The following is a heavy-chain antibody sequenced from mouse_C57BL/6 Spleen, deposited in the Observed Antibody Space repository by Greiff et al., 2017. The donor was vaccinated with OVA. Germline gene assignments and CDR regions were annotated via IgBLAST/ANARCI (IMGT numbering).Heavy chain of an antibody. V-gene: IGHV8-12*01. D-gene: IGHD1-1*01. J-gene: IGHJ4*01. CDR3: ARRKAYYYGSSYDYYAMDY. Sequence: QVTLKESGPGILQSSQTLSLTCSFSGFSLSTSGMGVSWIRQPSGKGLEWLAHIYWADDKRSNPSLKRRLTISKDTSRNQVFLKITSVDTADTATYYCARRKAYYYGSSYDYYAMDYWGQGTSVTVSS. CDR1: GFSLSTSGMG. CDR2: IYWADDK.